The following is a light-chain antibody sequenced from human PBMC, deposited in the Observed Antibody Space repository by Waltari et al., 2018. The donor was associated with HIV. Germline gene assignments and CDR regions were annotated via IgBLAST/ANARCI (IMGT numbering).Light chain of an antibody. Sequence: QSALTQPASVSGSRAQSITLSCTGTSSAVVGSNHVSWYQQHPGKAPKLLFYDVTNRPSGVSNRFSGSKSGNTASLTISGLQAEDEADYYCSSYTSNSRVFGTGTKVTVL. CDR1: SSAVVGSNH. J-gene: IGLJ1*01. V-gene: IGLV2-14*03. CDR3: SSYTSNSRV. CDR2: DVT.